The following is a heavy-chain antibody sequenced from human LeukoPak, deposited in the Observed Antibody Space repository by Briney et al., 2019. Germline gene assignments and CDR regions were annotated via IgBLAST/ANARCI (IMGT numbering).Heavy chain of an antibody. CDR1: GFTFSNYG. D-gene: IGHD6-19*01. J-gene: IGHJ3*02. CDR3: AKGAKGSSGWYWNRGAFDI. V-gene: IGHV3-23*01. CDR2: ISGSGGST. Sequence: SGGSLRLSCAASGFTFSNYGMNWVRQAPGKGLEWVSAISGSGGSTYYADSVKGRFTISRDNSKNTLYLQMNSLRAEDTAVYYCAKGAKGSSGWYWNRGAFDIWGQGTMVTVSS.